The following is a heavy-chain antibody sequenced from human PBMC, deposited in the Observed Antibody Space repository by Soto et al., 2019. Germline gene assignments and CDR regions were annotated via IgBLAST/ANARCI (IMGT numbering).Heavy chain of an antibody. Sequence: QVQLVQSGVEVKMPGASVKLACKASGYTFTNYGLTGVRQVPGQGLEWIGWVSGYNRNTNYAQKFEDRVIITTATSTRTPFMELRSLRPDDTGIYVCPRERKWEPLIYWGQGTLLTVSP. V-gene: IGHV1-18*01. CDR3: PRERKWEPLIY. CDR2: VSGYNRNT. CDR1: GYTFTNYG. D-gene: IGHD1-26*01. J-gene: IGHJ4*02.